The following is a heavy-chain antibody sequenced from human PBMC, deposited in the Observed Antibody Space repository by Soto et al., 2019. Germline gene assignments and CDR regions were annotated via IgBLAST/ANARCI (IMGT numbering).Heavy chain of an antibody. V-gene: IGHV1-69*01. D-gene: IGHD6-6*01. CDR1: GGTFGSYA. Sequence: QVQLVQSGADVKKPGSSVKLSCKASGGTFGSYAINWVRQAPGQGLEWMGGIIPIFGTPSYAQKFQGRVTLTAGESASAAYMELSSLRSDDTAVYYCASRAGYSSSSTAFDIWSQGTMVTVSS. CDR2: IIPIFGTP. J-gene: IGHJ3*02. CDR3: ASRAGYSSSSTAFDI.